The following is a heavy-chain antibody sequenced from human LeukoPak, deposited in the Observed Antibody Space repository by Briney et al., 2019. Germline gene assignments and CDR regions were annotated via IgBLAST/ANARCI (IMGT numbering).Heavy chain of an antibody. CDR2: ISYDGSNK. V-gene: IGHV3-30*18. CDR1: GFTFSSYG. Sequence: GGSLRLSCAASGFTFSSYGMHWVRQAPGKGLEWVAVISYDGSNKYYADSVKGRFTISRDNSKNTLYLQMNSLRAEDTAVYYCAKAPYSSSRIGYWGQGTLVTVSS. D-gene: IGHD6-13*01. CDR3: AKAPYSSSRIGY. J-gene: IGHJ4*02.